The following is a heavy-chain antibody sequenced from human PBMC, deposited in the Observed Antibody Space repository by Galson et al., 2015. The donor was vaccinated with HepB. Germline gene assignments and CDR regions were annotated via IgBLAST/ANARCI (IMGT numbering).Heavy chain of an antibody. CDR1: GFTFSSYS. D-gene: IGHD3-10*01. CDR3: ATGTYGSGSFDF. Sequence: SLRLSCAASGFTFSSYSMNWVRQAPGKGLEWVSSISSSSSYIYHADSVKGRFTISRDNAKKSLYLQMSSLRAEDTAVYYCATGTYGSGSFDFWGQGTLVTVSS. J-gene: IGHJ4*02. V-gene: IGHV3-21*01. CDR2: ISSSSSYI.